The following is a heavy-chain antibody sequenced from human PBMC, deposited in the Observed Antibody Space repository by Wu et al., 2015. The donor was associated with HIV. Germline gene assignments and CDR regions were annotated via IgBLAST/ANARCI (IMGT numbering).Heavy chain of an antibody. D-gene: IGHD5-12*01. CDR3: ARNTDSVATSLYSLGV. J-gene: IGHJ6*02. CDR1: GGIFNSRA. Sequence: QVQLVQSGAEVKKPGSSVKVSCRASGGIFNSRAISWIRQAPGQGLEWMGRVIPIFDRIHYKQKFEDRVMITADESTSTVYMELSSLKSEDTAVYYCARNTDSVATSLYSLGVWGQGTVVTVSS. V-gene: IGHV1-69*13. CDR2: VIPIFDRI.